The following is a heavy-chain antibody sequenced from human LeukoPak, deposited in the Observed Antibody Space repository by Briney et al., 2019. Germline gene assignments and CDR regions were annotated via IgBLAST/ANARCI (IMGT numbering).Heavy chain of an antibody. CDR1: GGSFSGYY. CDR3: AAYYYDSSGPDACDI. D-gene: IGHD3-22*01. Sequence: SETLSLTRAVYGGSFSGYYWSWIRQPPGKGLEWIGEINHSGSTNYNPSLKSRVTISVDTSKNQFSLKLSSVTAADTAVYYCAAYYYDSSGPDACDIWGQGTMYNVS. J-gene: IGHJ3*02. V-gene: IGHV4-34*01. CDR2: INHSGST.